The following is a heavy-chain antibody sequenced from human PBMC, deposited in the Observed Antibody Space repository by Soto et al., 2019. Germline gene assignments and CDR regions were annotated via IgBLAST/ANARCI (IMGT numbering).Heavy chain of an antibody. D-gene: IGHD6-13*01. CDR2: IKQDGSEK. V-gene: IGHV3-7*01. J-gene: IGHJ4*02. Sequence: GGSLRLSCAASGFTFSSYWMSWVRQAPGKGLEWVANIKQDGSEKYYVDSVKGRFTISRDNAKNSLYLQMNSLRAEDTAVYYCARGDYSSSWQTFDYWGQGTLVTVSS. CDR3: ARGDYSSSWQTFDY. CDR1: GFTFSSYW.